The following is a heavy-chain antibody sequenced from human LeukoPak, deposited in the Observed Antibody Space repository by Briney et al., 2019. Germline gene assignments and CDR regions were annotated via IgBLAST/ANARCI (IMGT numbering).Heavy chain of an antibody. Sequence: ASVTVSFTASGYTFTSYYMHWVRQAPGQGLEWMGIINPSGGSTSYAQKFQGRVTMTRDTSTSTVYMELSSLRSEDTAVYYCARASAGYSSSWYHTPGDYWGQGTLVTVSS. CDR3: ARASAGYSSSWYHTPGDY. CDR1: GYTFTSYY. D-gene: IGHD6-13*01. V-gene: IGHV1-46*01. CDR2: INPSGGST. J-gene: IGHJ4*02.